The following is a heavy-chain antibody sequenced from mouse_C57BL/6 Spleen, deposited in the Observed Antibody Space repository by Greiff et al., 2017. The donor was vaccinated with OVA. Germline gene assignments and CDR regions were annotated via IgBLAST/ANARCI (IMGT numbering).Heavy chain of an antibody. Sequence: QVQLKQPGAELVKPGASVKLSCKASGYTFTSYWMHWVKQRPGRGLEWIGRIDPNSGGTKYNEKFKSKATLTVDKPSSTAYMQLSSLTSEDSAVYYCARPYFYYGSRDWYFDVWGTGTTVTVSS. J-gene: IGHJ1*03. V-gene: IGHV1-72*01. CDR2: IDPNSGGT. CDR1: GYTFTSYW. D-gene: IGHD1-1*01. CDR3: ARPYFYYGSRDWYFDV.